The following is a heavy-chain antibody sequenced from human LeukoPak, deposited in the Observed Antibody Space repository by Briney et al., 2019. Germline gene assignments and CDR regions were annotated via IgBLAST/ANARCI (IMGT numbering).Heavy chain of an antibody. Sequence: GESLKISCRGSGYSFVNYWIGWVRQMPGKGLEWMGIIYPGDSDTRYSPSFQGQVTISADKSISTAYPQWSSLKASDTAMYYCARHPVTRDGYNYWGQGTLVTVSS. CDR1: GYSFVNYW. CDR3: ARHPVTRDGYNY. V-gene: IGHV5-51*01. D-gene: IGHD5-24*01. CDR2: IYPGDSDT. J-gene: IGHJ4*02.